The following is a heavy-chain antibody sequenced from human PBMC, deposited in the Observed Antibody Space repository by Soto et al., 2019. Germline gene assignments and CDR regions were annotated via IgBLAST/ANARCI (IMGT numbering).Heavy chain of an antibody. V-gene: IGHV4-39*01. J-gene: IGHJ6*02. Sequence: PSETLSLTCTVSGGSISSSTYYWGWIRQPPGKGLERIGSISYSGSTYYNPSLKSRVTISVDTSKNQFSLKLSSVTAADTAVYYCARTGAAAGYYSYYYGMDVWGQGTTVTVSS. CDR3: ARTGAAAGYYSYYYGMDV. CDR1: GGSISSSTYY. CDR2: ISYSGST. D-gene: IGHD6-13*01.